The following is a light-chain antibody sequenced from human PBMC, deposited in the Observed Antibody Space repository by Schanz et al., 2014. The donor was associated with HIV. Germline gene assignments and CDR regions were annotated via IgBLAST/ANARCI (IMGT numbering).Light chain of an antibody. V-gene: IGKV3-11*01. J-gene: IGKJ4*01. CDR3: QHRSYWGLT. Sequence: EIVLTQSPATLSLSPGERATLSCRASQSVSTYLAWYQQKPGQAPRLLIYDASNRATGIPARFRGSGSGTDFTLTISSLEPEDFAVYYCQHRSYWGLTFGGGTKVEIK. CDR1: QSVSTY. CDR2: DAS.